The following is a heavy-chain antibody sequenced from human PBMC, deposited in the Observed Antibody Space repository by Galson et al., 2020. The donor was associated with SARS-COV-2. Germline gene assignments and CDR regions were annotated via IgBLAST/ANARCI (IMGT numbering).Heavy chain of an antibody. V-gene: IGHV4-59*01. J-gene: IGHJ6*02. Sequence: PQTLSLTCTDSGHSINSYYWSWIRQPPGKGLEWIGYISQSGVTDSNPSLKSRLIISIATSKNQFPLTLKSVTPVYTAVYFCAGTAGSLVDGGQGISVPVSS. D-gene: IGHD1-1*01. CDR2: ISQSGVT. CDR3: AGTAGSLVD. CDR1: GHSINSYY.